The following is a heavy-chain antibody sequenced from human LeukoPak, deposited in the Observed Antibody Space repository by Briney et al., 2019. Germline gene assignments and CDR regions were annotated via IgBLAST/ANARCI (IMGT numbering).Heavy chain of an antibody. CDR3: ARGRHSSSRHDAFDI. J-gene: IGHJ3*02. CDR1: GVTISSYY. Sequence: TSSETLSLTCTASGVTISSYYWSWVRQPPGKGLEWVGYIYYSGSTNYNPSLKSLVAISVDTSKNQFSLKLRSVTAAGAAVYYCARGRHSSSRHDAFDIWGQGTMVTVSS. V-gene: IGHV4-59*01. CDR2: IYYSGST. D-gene: IGHD6-13*01.